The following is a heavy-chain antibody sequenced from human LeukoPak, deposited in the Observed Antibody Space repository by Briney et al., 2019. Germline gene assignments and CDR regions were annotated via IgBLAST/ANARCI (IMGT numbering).Heavy chain of an antibody. D-gene: IGHD1-26*01. CDR2: ISYDGSNK. J-gene: IGHJ4*02. CDR1: GFSFSSYG. V-gene: IGHV3-30*18. CDR3: AKEGIRWELLQKTAFDY. Sequence: GGSLRLSCAASGFSFSSYGTHWVRQAPGKGLEWVAVISYDGSNKYYADPVKGRFTISRDNSKNTLYLQMNSLRAEDTAVYYCAKEGIRWELLQKTAFDYWGQGTLVTVSS.